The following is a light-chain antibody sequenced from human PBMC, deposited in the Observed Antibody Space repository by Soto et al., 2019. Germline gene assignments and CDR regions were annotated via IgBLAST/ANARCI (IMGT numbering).Light chain of an antibody. CDR1: QGISSY. J-gene: IGKJ3*01. Sequence: IQLTQSPSSLSASVGDRVIMTCWASQGISSYLAWYQQKPGKAPTLLIYAASTLETGVPSRFSGSGSGTDFTLTISSLQPEDFATYYCQQLNIYPFTFGPGTKVDIK. V-gene: IGKV1-9*01. CDR2: AAS. CDR3: QQLNIYPFT.